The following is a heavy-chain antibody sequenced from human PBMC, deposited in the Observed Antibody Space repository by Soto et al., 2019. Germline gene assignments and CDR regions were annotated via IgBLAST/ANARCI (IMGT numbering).Heavy chain of an antibody. V-gene: IGHV4-30-4*01. Sequence: QVQLQESGPGLVKPSQTLSLTCTVSGGSISSGDYYWSWIRQPPGKGLEWIGYIYYSGTTYYNPSLTSRFTISVDTSKNQFSLQVNSVTAAATAVYYCARALIQLWPHYYYGMDVWGQGTTVTVSS. J-gene: IGHJ6*02. CDR1: GGSISSGDYY. CDR3: ARALIQLWPHYYYGMDV. CDR2: IYYSGTT. D-gene: IGHD5-18*01.